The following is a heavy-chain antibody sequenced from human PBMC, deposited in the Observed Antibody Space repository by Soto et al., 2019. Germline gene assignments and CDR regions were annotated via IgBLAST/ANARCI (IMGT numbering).Heavy chain of an antibody. V-gene: IGHV3-23*01. CDR2: ISGSGGSA. J-gene: IGHJ3*02. CDR3: AGSSGWYRAFDI. D-gene: IGHD6-19*01. CDR1: GFTFSTYA. Sequence: EVQLLESGGGLVQPGGSLRLSCAASGFTFSTYAMSWVRQAPGKGLEWVSGISGSGGSAYYADSVKGRFTISRDNSKNTLYLKMNSLRAEDTAVYYCAGSSGWYRAFDIWGQGTMVTVSS.